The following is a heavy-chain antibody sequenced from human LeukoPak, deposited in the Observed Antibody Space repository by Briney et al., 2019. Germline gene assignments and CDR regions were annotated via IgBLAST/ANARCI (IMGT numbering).Heavy chain of an antibody. Sequence: ASVKVSCKASGYTVTGYYMHWVRQAPGQGLEWMGWINPNSGGTNYAQKFQGRVTMTRDTSISTAYMELSRLRSDDTAVYYCASARYYYDSSGYYYSGLDAFDIWGQGTMVTVSS. V-gene: IGHV1-2*02. D-gene: IGHD3-22*01. J-gene: IGHJ3*02. CDR1: GYTVTGYY. CDR3: ASARYYYDSSGYYYSGLDAFDI. CDR2: INPNSGGT.